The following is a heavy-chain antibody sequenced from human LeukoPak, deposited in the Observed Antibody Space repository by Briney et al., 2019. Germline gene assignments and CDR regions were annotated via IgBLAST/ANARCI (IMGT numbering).Heavy chain of an antibody. CDR3: AIDMVFGVVIPPSWFDT. D-gene: IGHD3-3*01. CDR1: GFIFSSYG. CDR2: IRYDGSNK. V-gene: IGHV3-30*02. Sequence: GGSVRLSCAASGFIFSSYGMHWVRQAPGKGRVWVAFIRYDGSNKYYADSVKGRFTISRDNSKNTLYLQMNSLRAKDTRVSYCAIDMVFGVVIPPSWFDTSGAGTLVTASS. J-gene: IGHJ5*01.